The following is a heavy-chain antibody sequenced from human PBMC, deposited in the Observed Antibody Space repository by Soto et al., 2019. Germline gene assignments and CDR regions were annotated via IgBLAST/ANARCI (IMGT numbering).Heavy chain of an antibody. CDR3: ATSRSTGHPALFDY. V-gene: IGHV4-31*11. Sequence: SETLSLTCAVSGFSISSGDYYWTWIRQHPGKGLEWIGYIYYSGSSRYNPSLKSRLTISVDTSKNQFSLKLTSVTAADTAVYYCATSRSTGHPALFDYWGQGTLVTVSS. D-gene: IGHD1-26*01. J-gene: IGHJ4*02. CDR2: IYYSGSS. CDR1: GFSISSGDYY.